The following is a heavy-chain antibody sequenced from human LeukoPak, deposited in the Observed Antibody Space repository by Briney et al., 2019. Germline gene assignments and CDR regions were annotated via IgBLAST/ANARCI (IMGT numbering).Heavy chain of an antibody. V-gene: IGHV3-23*01. D-gene: IGHD1-1*01. Sequence: PGGSLRLSCAASGFTFSNYGMNWVRQAPGKGLEWVSGIRANGITTYYADSVKGRFTISRDNSRNMVYLQMNGLRVEDTAVYYCARDVHRYLGGGSSNWNAYPYYMDIWGTGTTVTVSS. CDR1: GFTFSNYG. CDR2: IRANGITT. CDR3: ARDVHRYLGGGSSNWNAYPYYMDI. J-gene: IGHJ6*03.